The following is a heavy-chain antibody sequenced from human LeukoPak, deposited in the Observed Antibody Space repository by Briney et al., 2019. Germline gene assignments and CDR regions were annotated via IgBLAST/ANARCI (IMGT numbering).Heavy chain of an antibody. Sequence: GGSLRLSCAASGFTLSSYEMNWVRQAPGKGLEWVSYISSSDGTIYYADSVKGRFTISRDNAKNSLYLQMNSLRAEDTAVYYCARVYDFWSGNYYYYYMDVWGKGTTVTVSS. CDR3: ARVYDFWSGNYYYYYMDV. D-gene: IGHD3-3*01. CDR2: ISSSDGTI. J-gene: IGHJ6*03. V-gene: IGHV3-48*03. CDR1: GFTLSSYE.